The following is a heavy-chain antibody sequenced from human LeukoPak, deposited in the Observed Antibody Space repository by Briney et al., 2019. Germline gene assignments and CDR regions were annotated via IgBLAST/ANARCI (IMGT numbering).Heavy chain of an antibody. Sequence: SETLSLTCTVSGYSISSGYFWGWIRQPPGKGLEWIGSIYHSGSTNYNPSLKSRVTISVDTSKNQFSLKLSSVTAADTAVYYCARDYYDSSSPFDYWGQGTLVTVSS. V-gene: IGHV4-38-2*02. CDR2: IYHSGST. J-gene: IGHJ4*02. D-gene: IGHD3-22*01. CDR3: ARDYYDSSSPFDY. CDR1: GYSISSGYF.